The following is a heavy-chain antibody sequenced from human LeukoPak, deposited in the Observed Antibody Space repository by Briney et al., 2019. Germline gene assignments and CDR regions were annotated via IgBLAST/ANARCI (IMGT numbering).Heavy chain of an antibody. V-gene: IGHV4-34*01. Sequence: NPSETLSLTCAVYGGSFSGYYWSWIRQPPGKGLEWIGEINHSGSTNYNPSLKSRVTISVDTSKNQFSLKLSSVTAADTAVYYCARGRGHYFRYYMDVWGKGTTVTVSS. CDR1: GGSFSGYY. CDR3: ARGRGHYFRYYMDV. CDR2: INHSGST. D-gene: IGHD2/OR15-2a*01. J-gene: IGHJ6*03.